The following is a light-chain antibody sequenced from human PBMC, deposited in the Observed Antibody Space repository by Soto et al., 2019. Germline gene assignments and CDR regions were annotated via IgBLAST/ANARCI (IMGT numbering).Light chain of an antibody. CDR1: QSVSNN. CDR2: GAS. V-gene: IGKV3-15*01. CDR3: QQSGT. J-gene: IGKJ1*01. Sequence: EIVMRQSPATLSVSPGERATLSCRASQSVSNNFAWYQQKPGQVPRLLIYGASTRATGIPDRFTGSGSGTDFTLTISRLEPEDFAVYYCQQSGTFGQGTKVDIK.